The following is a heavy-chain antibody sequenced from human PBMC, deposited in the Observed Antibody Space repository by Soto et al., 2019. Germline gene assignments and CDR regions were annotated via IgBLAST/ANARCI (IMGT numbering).Heavy chain of an antibody. CDR2: ISYDGSNK. Sequence: PGGSLRLSCAASGFTFSSYGMHWVRQAPGKGLEWVAVISYDGSNKYYADSVKGRFTISRDNSKNTLYLQMNSLRAEDKAVYYCAKEGDYSGSGSSFEDWGQGSLV. J-gene: IGHJ4*02. CDR1: GFTFSSYG. D-gene: IGHD3-10*01. CDR3: AKEGDYSGSGSSFED. V-gene: IGHV3-30*18.